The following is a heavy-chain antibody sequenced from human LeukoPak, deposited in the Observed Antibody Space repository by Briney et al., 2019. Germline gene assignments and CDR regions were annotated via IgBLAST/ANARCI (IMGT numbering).Heavy chain of an antibody. CDR1: GGSISSYY. CDR3: ARGPGIPSYYYYMDV. J-gene: IGHJ6*03. V-gene: IGHV4-4*07. D-gene: IGHD1-14*01. CDR2: IYTSGST. Sequence: SETLSLTCTVSGGSISSYYWSWVRQPAGKGLEWIGRIYTSGSTNYNSSLKSRVSMSVDSSRKQFSLRLFSVTATDTAVYYCARGPGIPSYYYYMDVWGKGTTVTVTS.